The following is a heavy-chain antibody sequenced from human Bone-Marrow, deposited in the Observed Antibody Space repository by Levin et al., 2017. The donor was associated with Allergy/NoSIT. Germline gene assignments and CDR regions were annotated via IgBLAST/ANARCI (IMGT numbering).Heavy chain of an antibody. CDR1: GFTFDDYA. V-gene: IGHV3-9*01. J-gene: IGHJ4*02. D-gene: IGHD5-18*01. CDR3: AKGSGYSYGYSLYFVY. Sequence: GGSLRLSCAASGFTFDDYAMHWVRQAPGKGLEWVSGISWNSGSIGYADSVKGRFTISRDNAKNSLYLQMNSLRAEDTALYYCAKGSGYSYGYSLYFVYWGQGTLVTVSS. CDR2: ISWNSGSI.